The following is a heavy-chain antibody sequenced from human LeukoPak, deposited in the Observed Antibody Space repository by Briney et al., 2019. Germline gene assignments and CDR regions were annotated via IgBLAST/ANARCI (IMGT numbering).Heavy chain of an antibody. J-gene: IGHJ4*02. CDR2: IYYSGST. CDR1: GGSISSGGYS. Sequence: SETLSLTCAVSGGSISSGGYSWSWIRQPPGKGLEWIGYIYYSGSTNYNPSLKSRVTISVDTSKNQFSLKLSSVTAADTAVYYCAAVPAAIQWFTLDYWGQGTLVTVSS. CDR3: AAVPAAIQWFTLDY. V-gene: IGHV4-61*08. D-gene: IGHD2-2*02.